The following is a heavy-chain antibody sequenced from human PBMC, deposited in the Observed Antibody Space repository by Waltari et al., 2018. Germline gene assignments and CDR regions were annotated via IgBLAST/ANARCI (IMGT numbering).Heavy chain of an antibody. J-gene: IGHJ5*02. Sequence: QVELVQSGPELKKPGASVKVSCRASGYSFTSYAITWVRQAPGRGFELMGWINTKSGNQTYFQGFTGRFVFSLDTSVSTAFLQINSLEAEDTAVYYCAREVVPAATIVVNWFDPWGQGTLVTVSS. D-gene: IGHD2-2*01. CDR2: INTKSGNQ. CDR3: AREVVPAATIVVNWFDP. V-gene: IGHV7-4-1*02. CDR1: GYSFTSYA.